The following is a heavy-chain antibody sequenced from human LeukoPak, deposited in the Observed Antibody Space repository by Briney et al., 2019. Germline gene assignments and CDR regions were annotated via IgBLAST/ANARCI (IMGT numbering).Heavy chain of an antibody. V-gene: IGHV4-61*08. D-gene: IGHD6-13*01. CDR1: GGSGNSGGFY. CDR3: ARGISWFSYFDY. J-gene: IGHJ4*02. CDR2: FYYSGST. Sequence: SETLSLTCTVSGGSGNSGGFYSTWIRQPPGKGQEWIGYFYYSGSTNYNPSLKSRATISVDTSKSQFSLKLSSVTAADTAVYYCARGISWFSYFDYWGQGALVTVSS.